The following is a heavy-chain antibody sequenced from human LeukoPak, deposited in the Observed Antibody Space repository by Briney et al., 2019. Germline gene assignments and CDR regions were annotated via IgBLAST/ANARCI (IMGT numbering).Heavy chain of an antibody. CDR2: IYPGDSDT. D-gene: IGHD4-23*01. J-gene: IGHJ3*02. CDR3: ARHGGTLRWASEGTFDI. V-gene: IGHV5-51*01. Sequence: GESLKISCKGSGYSFTSYWIGWVRQMPGKGLEWMGIIYPGDSDTRYSPSFQGQATISADKSISTAYLQWSSLKASDTAMYYCARHGGTLRWASEGTFDIWGQGTMVTVSS. CDR1: GYSFTSYW.